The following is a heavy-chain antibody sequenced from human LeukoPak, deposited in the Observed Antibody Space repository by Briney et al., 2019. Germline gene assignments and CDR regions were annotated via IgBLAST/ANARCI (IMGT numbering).Heavy chain of an antibody. CDR3: AAKHYDSSGYYYDAFDI. J-gene: IGHJ3*02. D-gene: IGHD3-22*01. CDR1: GYTFTSYG. V-gene: IGHV1-18*01. Sequence: ASVKVSCKAFGYTFTSYGISWVRQAPGQGLEWMGWISAYNGNTNYAQKFQERVTITRDMSTSTAYMELSSLRSEDTAVYYCAAKHYDSSGYYYDAFDIWGQGTMVTVSS. CDR2: ISAYNGNT.